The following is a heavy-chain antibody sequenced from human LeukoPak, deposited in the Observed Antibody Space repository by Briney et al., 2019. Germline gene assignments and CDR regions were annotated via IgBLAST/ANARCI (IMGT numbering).Heavy chain of an antibody. CDR2: IIPIFGIA. D-gene: IGHD2-2*01. CDR1: GGTFSSYA. Sequence: GASVKVSCKASGGTFSSYAISWVRQAPGQGLEWMGRIIPIFGIANYAQKFQGRVTITADKSTSTAYMELSSLRSEDTAVYYYAREVAKDIVVVPAAADAGTFDPWGQGTLVTVSS. CDR3: AREVAKDIVVVPAAADAGTFDP. V-gene: IGHV1-69*04. J-gene: IGHJ5*02.